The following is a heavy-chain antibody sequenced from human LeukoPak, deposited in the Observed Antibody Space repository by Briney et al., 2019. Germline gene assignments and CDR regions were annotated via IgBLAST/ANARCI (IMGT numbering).Heavy chain of an antibody. CDR3: ATDPGTVEMATPVGY. D-gene: IGHD5-24*01. CDR2: FDPEDGET. J-gene: IGHJ4*02. V-gene: IGHV1-24*01. CDR1: GYTLTELS. Sequence: ASVKVSCKVSGYTLTELSMHWVRQAPGKGLEWMGGFDPEDGETIYAQKFQGRVTMTEDTSTDTAYMELSSLRSEDTAVYYCATDPGTVEMATPVGYWGQGTLVTVSS.